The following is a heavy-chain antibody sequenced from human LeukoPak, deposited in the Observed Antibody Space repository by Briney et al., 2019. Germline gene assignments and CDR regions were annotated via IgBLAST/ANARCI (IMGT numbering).Heavy chain of an antibody. D-gene: IGHD1-26*01. J-gene: IGHJ3*02. CDR3: ARKSGSYSEDAFDI. Sequence: GGSLRLSCAASGFAFSSYWMSWVRQAPGKGLEWVANIKQDGSEKYYVDSVKGRFTISRDNAKNSLYLQMNSLRAEDTAVYYCARKSGSYSEDAFDIWGQGTMVTVSS. CDR1: GFAFSSYW. V-gene: IGHV3-7*01. CDR2: IKQDGSEK.